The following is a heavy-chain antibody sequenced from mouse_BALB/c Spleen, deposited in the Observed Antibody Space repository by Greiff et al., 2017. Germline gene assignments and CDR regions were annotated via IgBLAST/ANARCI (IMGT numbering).Heavy chain of an antibody. CDR3: ARWGVRREGFDY. J-gene: IGHJ2*01. V-gene: IGHV5-17*02. CDR2: ISSGSSTI. Sequence: DVMLVESGGGLVQPGGSRKLSCAASGFTFSSFGMHWVRQAPEKGLEWVAYISSGSSTIYYADTVKGRFTISRDNPKNTLFLQMTSLRSEDTAMYYCARWGVRREGFDYWGQGTTLTVSS. D-gene: IGHD2-14*01. CDR1: GFTFSSFG.